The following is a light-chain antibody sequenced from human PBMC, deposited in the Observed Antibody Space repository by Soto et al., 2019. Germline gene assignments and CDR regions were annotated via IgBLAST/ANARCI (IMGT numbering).Light chain of an antibody. CDR1: QSVSSSY. Sequence: EIVLTQSPGTLSLSPVERATLSCMASQSVSSSYLAWYQQKPGQAPRLLIYDASNRATGIPARFSGSGSGTDFTLTISSLEPEDFAVYYCQQRSNWPPTFGQGTRLEIK. V-gene: IGKV3D-20*02. CDR3: QQRSNWPPT. CDR2: DAS. J-gene: IGKJ5*01.